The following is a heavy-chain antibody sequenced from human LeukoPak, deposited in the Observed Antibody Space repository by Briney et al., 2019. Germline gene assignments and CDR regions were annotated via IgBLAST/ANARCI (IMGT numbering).Heavy chain of an antibody. CDR1: GGSINSYY. V-gene: IGHV4-59*01. CDR2: IYYSGST. J-gene: IGHJ4*02. CDR3: ARYSSGWYPAGFFDY. D-gene: IGHD6-19*01. Sequence: PSETLSLACTVSGGSINSYYWSWIRQPAGKGLEWIGYIYYSGSTNYNPSLKSRVTISVDTSKNQFSLKLSSVTAADTAVYYCARYSSGWYPAGFFDYWCQGTLVTVSS.